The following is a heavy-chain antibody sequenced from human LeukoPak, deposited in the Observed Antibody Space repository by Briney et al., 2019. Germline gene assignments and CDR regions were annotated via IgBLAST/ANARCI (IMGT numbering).Heavy chain of an antibody. CDR2: IKQVGSVE. CDR1: GVTFTSYW. D-gene: IGHD3-22*01. V-gene: IGHV3-7*01. J-gene: IGHJ4*02. CDR3: ASNYYYRFDH. Sequence: GGSLRLSCAASGVTFTSYWMTWVRQAPGKGLEWVANIKQVGSVENYVDSLRGRFTISRDDAKGSLYLEMNSLRAEDTAVYFCASNYYYRFDHWGQGPLVAVPS.